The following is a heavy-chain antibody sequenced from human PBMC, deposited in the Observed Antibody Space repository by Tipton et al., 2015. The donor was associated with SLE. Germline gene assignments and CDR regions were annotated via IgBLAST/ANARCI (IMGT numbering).Heavy chain of an antibody. CDR1: GASINDYF. D-gene: IGHD4-17*01. CDR2: IYTSGST. J-gene: IGHJ4*02. V-gene: IGHV4-4*09. CDR3: ARHSVTTTLDFDY. Sequence: GLVKPSETLSLTCTVSGASINDYFWSWIRQPPGKGLEWIGYIYTSGSTNYNPSLKSRVTISVDTSKNIFSLTLTSVTAADTAVYYCARHSVTTTLDFDYWGQGTLVTVSS.